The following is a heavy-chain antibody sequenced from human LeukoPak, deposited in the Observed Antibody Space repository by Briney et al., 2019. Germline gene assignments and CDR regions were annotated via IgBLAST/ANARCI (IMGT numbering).Heavy chain of an antibody. V-gene: IGHV4-39*01. Sequence: SETLSLTCTVSGGSISSSSYYWGWIRQPPGKGLEWIGRIYYSGSTYYNPSLKSRVTISVDTSKNQFSLKLSSVTAADTAVYYCARHIRSSSWIYYYMDVWGKGTTVTVSS. D-gene: IGHD6-13*01. CDR3: ARHIRSSSWIYYYMDV. CDR2: IYYSGST. J-gene: IGHJ6*03. CDR1: GGSISSSSYY.